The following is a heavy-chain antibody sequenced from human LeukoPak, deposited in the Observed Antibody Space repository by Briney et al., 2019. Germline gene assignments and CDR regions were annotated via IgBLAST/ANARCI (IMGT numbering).Heavy chain of an antibody. CDR3: AREPYCSGGSCYSGYFDY. CDR1: GFTFSSYS. Sequence: GGSLRLSCAASGFTFSSYSMNWVRQAPGKGLEWVSYISSSSSTIYYADSVKGRFTISRDNAKNSLYLQMSSLRAEDTAVYYCAREPYCSGGSCYSGYFDYWGQGTLVTVSS. J-gene: IGHJ4*02. CDR2: ISSSSSTI. V-gene: IGHV3-48*04. D-gene: IGHD2-15*01.